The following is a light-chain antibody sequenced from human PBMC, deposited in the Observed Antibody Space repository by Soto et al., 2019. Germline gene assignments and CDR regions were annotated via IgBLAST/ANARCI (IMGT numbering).Light chain of an antibody. J-gene: IGKJ4*01. CDR1: QHVTTTY. V-gene: IGKV3-20*01. CDR2: GAS. Sequence: PCERATLSCTASQHVTTTYIAWYQQKFGQAPRLLIYGASTRATGTPDRFTGGGFGTDFTLTISRVEPEDFAVYYCQQYDSSFTFGGGTKVDIK. CDR3: QQYDSSFT.